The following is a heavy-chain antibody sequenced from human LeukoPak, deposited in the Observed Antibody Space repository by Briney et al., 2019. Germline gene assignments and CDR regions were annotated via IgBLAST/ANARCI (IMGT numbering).Heavy chain of an antibody. Sequence: GGSLRLSCAASGFTFSSYAMSWVRQAPGKGLEWVSAISGSGGSTYYADSVKGRFTISRDNSKNTMYLQMNSLRAEDTAVYYCARRAGAYSHPYDYWGQGTLVTVSS. D-gene: IGHD4/OR15-4a*01. CDR1: GFTFSSYA. CDR2: ISGSGGST. CDR3: ARRAGAYSHPYDY. J-gene: IGHJ4*02. V-gene: IGHV3-23*01.